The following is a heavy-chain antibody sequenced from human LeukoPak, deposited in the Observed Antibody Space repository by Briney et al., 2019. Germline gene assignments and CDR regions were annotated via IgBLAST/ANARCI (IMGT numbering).Heavy chain of an antibody. Sequence: PGGSLRLSCAASEFSVGSNYMTWVRQAPGKGLEWVSLIYSGGSTYYADSVKGRFTISRDNSKNTLYLQMNSLRAEDTAVYYCAKGPSCLQNPGGQGTLVPGPS. J-gene: IGHJ4*03. CDR1: EFSVGSNY. CDR2: IYSGGST. CDR3: AKGPSCLQNP. V-gene: IGHV3-66*01. D-gene: IGHD3-16*01.